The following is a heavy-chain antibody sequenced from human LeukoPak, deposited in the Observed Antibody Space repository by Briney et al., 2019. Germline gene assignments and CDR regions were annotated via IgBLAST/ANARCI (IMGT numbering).Heavy chain of an antibody. D-gene: IGHD2-2*01. CDR3: ASYCSSTSCYAAHAGDY. V-gene: IGHV3-21*01. CDR2: ISSSSSYI. J-gene: IGHJ4*02. Sequence: GGSLRLSCAASGFTVSYYYMSWVRQAPGKGLEWVSSISSSSSYIYYADSVKGRFTISRDNAKNSLYLQMNSLRAEDTAVYYCASYCSSTSCYAAHAGDYWGQGTLVTVSS. CDR1: GFTVSYYY.